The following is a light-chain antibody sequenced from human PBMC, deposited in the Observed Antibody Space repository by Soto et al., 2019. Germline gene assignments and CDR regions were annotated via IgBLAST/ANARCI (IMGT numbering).Light chain of an antibody. V-gene: IGKV1-16*01. CDR3: QQYDSYPVT. Sequence: DIQMTQSPSSLSASIGDRVTMTCRASRAISNYVAWFQQKPGKAPKSLIHAATNLQSGTPSRFSGSGSGTDFSLTISDVQPEDFATYYCQQYDSYPVTFGGGTNVEIK. CDR1: RAISNY. CDR2: AAT. J-gene: IGKJ4*01.